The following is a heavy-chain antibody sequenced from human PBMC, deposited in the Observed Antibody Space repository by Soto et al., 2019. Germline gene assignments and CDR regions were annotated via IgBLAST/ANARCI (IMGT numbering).Heavy chain of an antibody. V-gene: IGHV4-59*01. Sequence: SETLSLTCTVSPESITNNYYSWIRQPPGKGLEWIGYISSSGSTNYNPSLESRVSISIDTSKTQFSLKLSSVTEADTAVYYCARSISMIVGPNYFDSWGRGMLVTVSS. CDR2: ISSSGST. CDR1: PESITNNY. J-gene: IGHJ4*02. CDR3: ARSISMIVGPNYFDS. D-gene: IGHD3-22*01.